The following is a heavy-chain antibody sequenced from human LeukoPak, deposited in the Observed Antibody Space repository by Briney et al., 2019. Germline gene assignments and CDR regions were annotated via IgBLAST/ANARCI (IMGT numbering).Heavy chain of an antibody. V-gene: IGHV1-2*02. J-gene: IGHJ4*02. Sequence: ASVKVSCKASGYTFTVYYMRWVRQAPGQGLEWMGWINPNSGGTNYAQKFQGRVTMTRDTSISTAYMELSRLRCHDTAVYYCTSDHIKPAALDYWGQGTLVTVSS. CDR2: INPNSGGT. CDR3: TSDHIKPAALDY. CDR1: GYTFTVYY. D-gene: IGHD6-25*01.